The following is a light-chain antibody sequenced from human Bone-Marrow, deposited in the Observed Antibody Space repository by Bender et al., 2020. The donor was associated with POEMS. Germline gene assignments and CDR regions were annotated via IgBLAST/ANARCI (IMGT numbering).Light chain of an antibody. V-gene: IGLV3-21*02. J-gene: IGLJ3*02. CDR2: DES. Sequence: SDVLTQPPSVSVAPGQTARITCGGNNIRTKSVHWYQQRPGRAPVLVVSDESDRPSGSPERVSGSNSGNTATLTISRVEAGDEADYYCQVWDSSSLGVFGGGTKLTVL. CDR1: NIRTKS. CDR3: QVWDSSSLGV.